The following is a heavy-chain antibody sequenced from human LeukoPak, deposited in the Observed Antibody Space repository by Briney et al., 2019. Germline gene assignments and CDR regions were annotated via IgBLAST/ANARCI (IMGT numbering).Heavy chain of an antibody. Sequence: SETPSLTCTVSGGSVRSGSYYWSWIRQPPGKGLEWIGYIYYSGSTNYNPSLKSRVTISVDTSKNQFSLKLSSVTAADTAVYYCARQSRYPNPRFDPWGQGTLVSVSS. CDR1: GGSVRSGSYY. CDR3: ARQSRYPNPRFDP. CDR2: IYYSGST. V-gene: IGHV4-61*01. J-gene: IGHJ5*02. D-gene: IGHD5-12*01.